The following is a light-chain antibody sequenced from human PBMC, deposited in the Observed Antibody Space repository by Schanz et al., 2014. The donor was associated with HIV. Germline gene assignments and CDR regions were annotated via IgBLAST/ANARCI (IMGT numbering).Light chain of an antibody. V-gene: IGLV7-46*01. CDR2: DTN. J-gene: IGLJ3*02. Sequence: QAVVTQAPSLTVSPGGTVTLTCGSSTGAVTSGHYPYWFQQKPGQAPRTLIYDTNNKHSWTPARFSGSLLGGKAALTLSGAQPEDEAEYCCLLSYSGAWVFGGGTKLTVL. CDR3: LLSYSGAWV. CDR1: TGAVTSGHY.